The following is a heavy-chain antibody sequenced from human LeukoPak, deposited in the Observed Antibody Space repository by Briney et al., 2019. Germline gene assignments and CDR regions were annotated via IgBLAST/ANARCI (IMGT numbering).Heavy chain of an antibody. D-gene: IGHD5-18*01. CDR2: IYYSGST. J-gene: IGHJ4*02. CDR3: ARSSPAMVTY. CDR1: GGSISSYY. Sequence: SETLSLTCTVSGGSISSYYWSWIRRPPGKGLEWIGYIYYSGSTNYNPSLKSRVTISVDTSKNQFSLKLSSVTAADTAVYYCARSSPAMVTYWGQGTLVTVSS. V-gene: IGHV4-59*01.